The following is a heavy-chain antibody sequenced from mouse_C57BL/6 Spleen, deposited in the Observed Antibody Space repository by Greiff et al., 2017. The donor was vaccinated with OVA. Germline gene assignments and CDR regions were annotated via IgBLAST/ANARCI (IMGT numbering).Heavy chain of an antibody. D-gene: IGHD3-2*02. V-gene: IGHV3-6*01. CDR1: GYSITSGYY. CDR3: AREERQLRGYYAMDY. Sequence: EVQLQQSGPGLVKPSQSLSLTCSVTGYSITSGYYWNWIRQFPGNKLEWMGYISYDGSNNYNPSLKNRISITRDTSKNQFFLKLNSVTTEDTATYYCAREERQLRGYYAMDYWGQGTSVTVSS. J-gene: IGHJ4*01. CDR2: ISYDGSN.